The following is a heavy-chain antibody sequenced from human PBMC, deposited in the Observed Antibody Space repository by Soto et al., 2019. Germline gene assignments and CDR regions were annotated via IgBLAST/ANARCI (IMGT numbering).Heavy chain of an antibody. Sequence: GSLRLSCAASGFTFSSYAMSWVRQAPGKGLEWVSAISGSGGSTYYADSVKGRFTISRDNSKNTLYLQMNSLRAEDTAVYYCAKDLGSYDDSSGYYYDYYGMHVWGQGTTGTVSS. CDR2: ISGSGGST. CDR1: GFTFSSYA. V-gene: IGHV3-23*01. J-gene: IGHJ6*02. CDR3: AKDLGSYDDSSGYYYDYYGMHV. D-gene: IGHD3-22*01.